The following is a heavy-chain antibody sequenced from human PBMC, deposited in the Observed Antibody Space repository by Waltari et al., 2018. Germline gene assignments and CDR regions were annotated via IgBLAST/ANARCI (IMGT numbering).Heavy chain of an antibody. CDR3: ARPGEGPSSH. V-gene: IGHV3-53*01. D-gene: IGHD4-17*01. CDR1: GIIVSANY. Sequence: EVQLVESGGGLIQPGGSLRLSCAASGIIVSANYMNWVRQAPGKGTQWVSVIYSAGRTYYADSVKGRFTISRDNTKNTVYLQMNNLKTEDTAGYYCARPGEGPSSHWGQGTLVTVSS. J-gene: IGHJ4*02. CDR2: IYSAGRT.